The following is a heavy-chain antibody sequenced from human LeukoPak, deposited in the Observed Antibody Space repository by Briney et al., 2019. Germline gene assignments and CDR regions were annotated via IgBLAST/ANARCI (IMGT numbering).Heavy chain of an antibody. CDR3: ARDAVDTANAV. J-gene: IGHJ6*02. CDR1: GFTFTTYW. V-gene: IGHV3-74*01. CDR2: INSDGSIT. D-gene: IGHD5-18*01. Sequence: SGGSLRLSCAASGFTFTTYWMHWVRQAPGKGLVWVSHINSDGSITSYADSVKGRFTISRDNAKITLYLQMNSLRAEDTAVYYCARDAVDTANAVWGQGTTVTVSS.